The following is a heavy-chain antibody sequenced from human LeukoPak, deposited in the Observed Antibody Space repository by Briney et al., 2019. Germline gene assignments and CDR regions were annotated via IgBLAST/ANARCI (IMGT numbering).Heavy chain of an antibody. CDR3: ARWAHAFDI. CDR2: INHSGST. CDR1: GGSFSGHY. V-gene: IGHV4-34*01. Sequence: SETLSLTCAVYGGSFSGHYWSWIRQPPGKGLEWIGEINHSGSTNYNPSLKSRVTISVDTSKNQFSLKLSSVTAADTAVYYCARWAHAFDIWGQGTMVTVSS. J-gene: IGHJ3*02.